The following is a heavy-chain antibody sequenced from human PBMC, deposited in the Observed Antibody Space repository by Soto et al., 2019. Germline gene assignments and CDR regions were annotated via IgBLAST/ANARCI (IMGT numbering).Heavy chain of an antibody. V-gene: IGHV3-48*01. J-gene: IGHJ5*02. D-gene: IGHD6-13*01. Sequence: GGSLRLSCAASGFTFSSYSMNWVRQAPGKGLEWVSYISSSSSTIYYAASVKGRFTISKATAKHSLYMLINSLRADHTAVYYFARHPEGIAPVGSFDPGGRGTLVTSPQ. CDR3: ARHPEGIAPVGSFDP. CDR1: GFTFSSYS. CDR2: ISSSSSTI.